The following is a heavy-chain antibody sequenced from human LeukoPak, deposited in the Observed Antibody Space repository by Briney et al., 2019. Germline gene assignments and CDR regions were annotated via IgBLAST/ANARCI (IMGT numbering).Heavy chain of an antibody. Sequence: GGSLRLSCAASGFTFSSHWMHWVRRAPGKGLEWVSRIKADGSSTDYADSVKGRFTISRDNAKNTLYLQMNSLRVEDTAVYYCARDHNPGWFGRWGQGTLVTVSS. V-gene: IGHV3-74*01. J-gene: IGHJ5*01. CDR2: IKADGSST. D-gene: IGHD5-24*01. CDR1: GFTFSSHW. CDR3: ARDHNPGWFGR.